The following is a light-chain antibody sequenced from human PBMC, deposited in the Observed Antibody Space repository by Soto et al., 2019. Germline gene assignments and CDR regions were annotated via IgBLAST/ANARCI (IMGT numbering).Light chain of an antibody. CDR2: GND. V-gene: IGLV1-44*01. J-gene: IGLJ3*02. CDR3: AAWDDGLNGWL. CDR1: NSNVGNNT. Sequence: QSVLTQPPSASGTPGQRVTISCSGSNSNVGNNTVNGYQQFPGTSPRLLIEGNDQRPSGVTDRFSGSKSANSASLAIRGLKAEDEADYYCAAWDDGLNGWLFGGGTKLTVL.